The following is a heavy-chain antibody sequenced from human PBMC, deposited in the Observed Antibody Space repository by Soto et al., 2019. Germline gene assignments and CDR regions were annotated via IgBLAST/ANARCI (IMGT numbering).Heavy chain of an antibody. CDR1: GGSISSSSYY. CDR2: IYYSGST. V-gene: IGHV4-39*01. J-gene: IGHJ4*02. CDR3: ATKGDGGDIVVVPAAMTPFDY. D-gene: IGHD2-2*01. Sequence: QLQLQESGPGLVKPSETLSLTCTVSGGSISSSSYYWGWIRQPPGKGLEWIGSIYYSGSTYYNPSLKLRVTISVDTSNNLFSLKLSSVTAAHTAVSYCATKGDGGDIVVVPAAMTPFDYWGQGTLVTVSS.